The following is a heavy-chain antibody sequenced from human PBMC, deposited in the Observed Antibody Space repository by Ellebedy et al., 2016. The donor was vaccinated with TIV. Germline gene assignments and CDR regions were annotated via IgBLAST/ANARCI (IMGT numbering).Heavy chain of an antibody. J-gene: IGHJ4*02. D-gene: IGHD6-13*01. CDR3: AKPSDPNPGYSASWATYFDY. Sequence: GGSLRLSXAASGFTFRRYGMHWVRQAPGKGLGWVAVISSDGSRRSYADSVRDRFTIYRDNSKNTLYVQMNSLRAEDTAVYYCAKPSDPNPGYSASWATYFDYWGQGTLVTVSS. V-gene: IGHV3-30*18. CDR2: ISSDGSRR. CDR1: GFTFRRYG.